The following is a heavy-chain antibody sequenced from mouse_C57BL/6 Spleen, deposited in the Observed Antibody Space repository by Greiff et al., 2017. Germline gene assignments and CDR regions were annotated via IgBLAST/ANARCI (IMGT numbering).Heavy chain of an antibody. J-gene: IGHJ3*01. CDR3: ARSFGYYPAWFAY. V-gene: IGHV1-69*01. CDR2: IDPSDSYT. CDR1: GYTFTSYW. D-gene: IGHD2-3*01. Sequence: VQLQQPGAELVMPGASVKLSCKASGYTFTSYWLHWVKQRPGQGLEWIGEIDPSDSYTNYNQKFKGKSTLTVDKSSSTAYMQLSSLTSEDSAVYYCARSFGYYPAWFAYWGQGTLVTVSA.